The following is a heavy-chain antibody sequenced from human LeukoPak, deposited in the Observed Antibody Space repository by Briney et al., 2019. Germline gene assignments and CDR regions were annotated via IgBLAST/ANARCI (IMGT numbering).Heavy chain of an antibody. J-gene: IGHJ4*02. CDR1: GGSISSSSYY. V-gene: IGHV4-39*01. Sequence: SETLSLTCTVPGGSISSSSYYWGWIRQPPGKGLEWIGSIYYSGSTYYNPSLKSRVTISVDTSKNQFSLKLSSVTAADTAVYYCARGLWGRGYDFWGQGTLVTVSS. CDR3: ARGLWGRGYDF. D-gene: IGHD5-12*01. CDR2: IYYSGST.